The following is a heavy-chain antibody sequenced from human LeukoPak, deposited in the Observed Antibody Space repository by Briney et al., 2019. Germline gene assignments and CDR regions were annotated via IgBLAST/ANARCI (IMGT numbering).Heavy chain of an antibody. Sequence: GRSLRLSCAASGFTFDDYAMHWVRQAPGKGLEWVSGIGWNSGSIGYADSVKGRFTISRDNAKNSLFLQMNSLRAEDTAFYFCAKGDDYGGNSYFDYWGQGTLVTVSS. CDR3: AKGDDYGGNSYFDY. D-gene: IGHD4-23*01. CDR2: IGWNSGSI. CDR1: GFTFDDYA. J-gene: IGHJ4*02. V-gene: IGHV3-9*01.